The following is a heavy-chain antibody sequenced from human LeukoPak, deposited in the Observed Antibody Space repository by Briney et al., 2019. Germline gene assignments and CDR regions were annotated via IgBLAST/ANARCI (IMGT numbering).Heavy chain of an antibody. CDR1: GGSISGYY. D-gene: IGHD2-21*02. CDR2: IYYSGST. V-gene: IGHV4-59*01. Sequence: SETLSLTCTVSGGSISGYYWSWIRQIPGKGLEWIGYIYYSGSTDYNSSLKRRVTISLDTSKSQLSLKLSSVTVADTAVYYCARAYCGGDCYSAGVFDYRGQGTLVTVSS. J-gene: IGHJ4*02. CDR3: ARAYCGGDCYSAGVFDY.